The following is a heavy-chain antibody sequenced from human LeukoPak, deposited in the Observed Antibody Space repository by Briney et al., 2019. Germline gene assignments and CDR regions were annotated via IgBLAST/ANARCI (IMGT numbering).Heavy chain of an antibody. CDR1: GYSISSGYN. Sequence: SETLSLTCTVFGYSISSGYNWGWIRQPPGKGLECIGSIHYTGSTYYNPSLKSRVTVSVDTSKNQFSLNLSSVTAADTALYYCARFSSGSYSLDYWGQGTLVTVSS. D-gene: IGHD3-10*01. CDR3: ARFSSGSYSLDY. J-gene: IGHJ4*02. V-gene: IGHV4-38-2*02. CDR2: IHYTGST.